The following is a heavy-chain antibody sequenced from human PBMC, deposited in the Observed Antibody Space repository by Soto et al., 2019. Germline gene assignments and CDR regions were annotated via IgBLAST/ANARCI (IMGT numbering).Heavy chain of an antibody. CDR2: ISSSSSTI. V-gene: IGHV3-48*02. Sequence: HPGGSLRLSCAASGFTFSSYSMNWVRQAPGKGLEWVPYISSSSSTIYYADSVKGRFTISRDNAKNSLYLQMNSLRDEDTAVYYCARALKEPVPAAITYGMDVWGQGTAVTVSS. CDR1: GFTFSSYS. D-gene: IGHD2-2*02. J-gene: IGHJ6*02. CDR3: ARALKEPVPAAITYGMDV.